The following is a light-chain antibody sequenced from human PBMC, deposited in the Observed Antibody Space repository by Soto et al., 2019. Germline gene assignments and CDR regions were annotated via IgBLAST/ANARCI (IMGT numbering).Light chain of an antibody. CDR1: SSDIGDYNY. J-gene: IGLJ1*01. V-gene: IGLV2-14*01. CDR3: TAFTDSNTLV. Sequence: QSALTQPASVSGSPGQSITISCTGTSSDIGDYNYVSWYQQHPGKAPKLMIYEVNNRPSGVSTRFSGSKSDNTASLTISGLQAEDEADYYCTAFTDSNTLVFGTGTKLTVL. CDR2: EVN.